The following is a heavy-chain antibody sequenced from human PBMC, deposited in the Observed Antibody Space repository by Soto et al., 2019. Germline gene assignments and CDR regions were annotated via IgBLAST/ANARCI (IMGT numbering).Heavy chain of an antibody. J-gene: IGHJ5*02. CDR3: ARAVRSSWYDQ. Sequence: GGSLRLSCVVSGFTFSIYDMHWVRQVTGKGLEWVSGIGTVGDTYYAGSVKGRFTISRENARNSLYLQLNSLRVGDTAVYYCARAVRSSWYDQWGQGTLVTVSS. V-gene: IGHV3-13*01. CDR2: IGTVGDT. D-gene: IGHD6-13*01. CDR1: GFTFSIYD.